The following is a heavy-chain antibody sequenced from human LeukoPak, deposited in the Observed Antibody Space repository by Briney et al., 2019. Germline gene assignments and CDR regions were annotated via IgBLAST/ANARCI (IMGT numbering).Heavy chain of an antibody. CDR1: GYTFTGYY. CDR3: ARVKARSGSYSLDY. V-gene: IGHV1-2*02. Sequence: GASVKVPCKASGYTFTGYYMHWVRQAPGQGLEWMGWINPNSGGTNYAQKFQGRVTMTRDTSISTAYMELSRLRSDDTAVYYCARVKARSGSYSLDYWGQGTLVTVSS. J-gene: IGHJ4*02. CDR2: INPNSGGT. D-gene: IGHD1-26*01.